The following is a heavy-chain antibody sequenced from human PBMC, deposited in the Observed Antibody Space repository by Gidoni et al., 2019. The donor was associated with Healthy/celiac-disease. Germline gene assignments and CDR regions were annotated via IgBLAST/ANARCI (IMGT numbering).Heavy chain of an antibody. CDR2: MNPNSGNT. J-gene: IGHJ6*02. CDR3: ARGGSSRIIYYYYGMDV. V-gene: IGHV1-8*01. CDR1: GYTFTRYD. Sequence: QVQLVQSGAEVKKPGASVKVSCTASGYTFTRYDINWVRQATGQGLEWMGWMNPNSGNTGYAQKFQGRVTMTRNTSISTAYMELSSLRSEDTAVYYCARGGSSRIIYYYYGMDVWGQGTTVTVSS. D-gene: IGHD6-13*01.